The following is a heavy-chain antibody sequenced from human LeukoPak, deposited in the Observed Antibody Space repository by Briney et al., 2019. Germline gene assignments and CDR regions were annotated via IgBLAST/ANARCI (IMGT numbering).Heavy chain of an antibody. CDR3: AIQDGPMVRGVVRSPFEY. CDR1: GGSISSSSYY. J-gene: IGHJ4*02. D-gene: IGHD3-10*01. CDR2: IYYSGST. Sequence: KPSETLSLTCTVSGGSISSSSYYWGWIRQPPGKGLEWIGSIYYSGSTYYNPSLKSRVTISVDTSKNQFSLKVSSVTAADTAIYYCAIQDGPMVRGVVRSPFEYWGQGTLVTVSS. V-gene: IGHV4-39*01.